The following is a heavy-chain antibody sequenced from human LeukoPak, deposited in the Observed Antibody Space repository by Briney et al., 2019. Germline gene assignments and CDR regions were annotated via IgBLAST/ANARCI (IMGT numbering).Heavy chain of an antibody. Sequence: GGSLRLSCAASGFTFSNAWMSWVRQAPGKGLEWVGRIKSKTDDGTTDYAAPVKGRFTISRDDLKETLYLQMNSLKTEDTAVYYCTTGYSNYLRYYYYFYMDVWGKGTTVTVSS. D-gene: IGHD4-11*01. CDR3: TTGYSNYLRYYYYFYMDV. V-gene: IGHV3-15*01. CDR2: IKSKTDDGTT. CDR1: GFTFSNAW. J-gene: IGHJ6*03.